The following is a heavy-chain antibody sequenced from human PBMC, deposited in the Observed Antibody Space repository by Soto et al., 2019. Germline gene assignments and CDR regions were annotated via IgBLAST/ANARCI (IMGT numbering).Heavy chain of an antibody. Sequence: SLRLSCAASGFTFSSYGIHWVRQAPGKGLEWVAAISNDGSADYYADSVKGRFTISRDNPKNTVYLQMNNLKSEDTAGYPCANQERGSYFGYWGQGTLVTVSS. CDR2: ISNDGSAD. D-gene: IGHD3-16*01. CDR1: GFTFSSYG. V-gene: IGHV3-30*18. J-gene: IGHJ4*02. CDR3: ANQERGSYFGY.